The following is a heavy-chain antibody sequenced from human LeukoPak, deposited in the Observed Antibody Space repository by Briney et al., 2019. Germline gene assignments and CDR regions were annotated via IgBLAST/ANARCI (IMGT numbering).Heavy chain of an antibody. V-gene: IGHV4-4*02. CDR2: IYHSGST. CDR1: GGSISSSNW. J-gene: IGHJ5*02. CDR3: ANRVDTAMVNWFDP. Sequence: PSETLSLTCAVSGGSISSSNWWSWVRQPPGKGLEWIGEIYHSGSTNYNPSLKSRVTISVDKSKNQFSLKLSSVTAADTAVYYCANRVDTAMVNWFDPWGQGTLVTVSS. D-gene: IGHD5-18*01.